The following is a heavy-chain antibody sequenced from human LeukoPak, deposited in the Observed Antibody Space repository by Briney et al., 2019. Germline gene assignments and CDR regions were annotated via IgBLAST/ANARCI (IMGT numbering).Heavy chain of an antibody. CDR1: GFTFSSYA. CDR2: ISSNGGST. Sequence: GGSLRLSCSASGFTFSSYAMHWVRQAPGKGLEYVSAISSNGGSTYYADSVKGRFTISRDNSKNTLYLQMSSLRAEDTAVYYCVKDRGVIIAAYYFTTGAREPWSPSPQ. V-gene: IGHV3-64D*06. J-gene: IGHJ4*02. CDR3: VKDRGVIIAAYYFTT. D-gene: IGHD3-10*01.